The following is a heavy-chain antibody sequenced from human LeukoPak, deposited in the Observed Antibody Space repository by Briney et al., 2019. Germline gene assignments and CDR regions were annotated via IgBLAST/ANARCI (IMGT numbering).Heavy chain of an antibody. CDR2: ISYDGSNK. CDR3: ARGTDILTGYYSVSYFDY. D-gene: IGHD3-9*01. Sequence: PGGSLRLSCAASGFTFSSYAMHWVRQAPGKGLEWVAVISYDGSNKYYADSVKGRFTISRDNSKNTLCLQMNSLRAEDTAVYYCARGTDILTGYYSVSYFDYWGQGTLVTVSS. J-gene: IGHJ4*02. CDR1: GFTFSSYA. V-gene: IGHV3-30*04.